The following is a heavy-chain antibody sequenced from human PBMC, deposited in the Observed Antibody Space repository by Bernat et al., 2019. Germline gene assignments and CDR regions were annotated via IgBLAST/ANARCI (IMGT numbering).Heavy chain of an antibody. Sequence: EVQLVESGGGLVQPGGSLRLSCAASGFTVSSNYISWVRQAPGKGLEWVSVIYSGGSTYYADSVKGRFTISRDNSKNTLYMQVNSLRVEDTAVYYCAKDPNGDFIGTFDMWGQGTVVTVSS. D-gene: IGHD4-17*01. CDR1: GFTVSSNY. CDR2: IYSGGST. CDR3: AKDPNGDFIGTFDM. J-gene: IGHJ3*02. V-gene: IGHV3-66*01.